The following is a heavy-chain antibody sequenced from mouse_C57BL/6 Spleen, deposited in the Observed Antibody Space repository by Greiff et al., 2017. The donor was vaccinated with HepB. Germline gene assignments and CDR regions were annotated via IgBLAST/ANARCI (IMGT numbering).Heavy chain of an antibody. J-gene: IGHJ2*01. Sequence: EVQRVESGGGLVQPGGSLKLSCAASGFTFSDYYMYWVRQTPEKRLEWVAYISNGGGSTYYPDTVKGRFTIARDNAKNTLYLHMSRLKSEDTAMYYCARQWFDYWGQGTTLTVSS. CDR3: ARQWFDY. V-gene: IGHV5-12*01. CDR1: GFTFSDYY. D-gene: IGHD1-1*02. CDR2: ISNGGGST.